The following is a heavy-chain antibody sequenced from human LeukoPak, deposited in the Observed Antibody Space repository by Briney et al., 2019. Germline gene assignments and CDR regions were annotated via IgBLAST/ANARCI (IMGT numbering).Heavy chain of an antibody. CDR1: GYSFTSYW. D-gene: IGHD6-13*01. CDR3: ARGQQRPHYYYYYMDV. Sequence: GESLKISCKGSGYSFTSYWIGWVRQMPGKGLEWMGIIYPGDSDTNYSPSFQGQVTISADKSIITAYLQWSSLTASDTAMYYCARGQQRPHYYYYYMDVWGKGTTVTVS. CDR2: IYPGDSDT. J-gene: IGHJ6*03. V-gene: IGHV5-51*01.